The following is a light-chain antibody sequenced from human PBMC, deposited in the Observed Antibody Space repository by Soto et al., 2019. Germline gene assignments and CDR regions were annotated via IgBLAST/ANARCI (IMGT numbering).Light chain of an antibody. V-gene: IGKV3-20*01. CDR1: QSVSNNY. CDR2: DAS. J-gene: IGKJ1*01. Sequence: EIVLTQSPGTLSLSPGERATLSCRASQSVSNNYLAWYQQKPGQAPRLLISDASNRATGIPDRFSGSGSGTDFTLTISRLEPEDFAVYYCQQYGSSGTFGQGTKVDIK. CDR3: QQYGSSGT.